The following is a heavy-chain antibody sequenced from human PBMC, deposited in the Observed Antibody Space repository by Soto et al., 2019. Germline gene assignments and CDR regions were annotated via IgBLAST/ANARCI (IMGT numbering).Heavy chain of an antibody. CDR2: ISHDGRNK. Sequence: PGGSLRRSFAASGLTFSYYFMHWVRQAPGKVLELVAFISHDGRNKNYGDSVKGRFTISRDNSKDTLYMQMNSLRAEDTAVYYCANHPYWGGYYYNGMDVGGQGTTVTVSS. D-gene: IGHD7-27*01. CDR3: ANHPYWGGYYYNGMDV. V-gene: IGHV3-30-3*02. CDR1: GLTFSYYF. J-gene: IGHJ6*01.